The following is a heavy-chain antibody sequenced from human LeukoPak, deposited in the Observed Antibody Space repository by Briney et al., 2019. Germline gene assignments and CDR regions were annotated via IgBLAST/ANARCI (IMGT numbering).Heavy chain of an antibody. D-gene: IGHD6-19*01. CDR1: GFTFSSYW. J-gene: IGHJ4*02. V-gene: IGHV3-30-3*01. Sequence: GGSLRLSCAASGFTFSSYWMSWVRQAPGKGLEWVAVISYDGSNKYYADSVKGRFTISRDNSKNTLYLQMNSLRAEDTAVYYCARVTNGGWYFDYWGQGTLVTVSS. CDR3: ARVTNGGWYFDY. CDR2: ISYDGSNK.